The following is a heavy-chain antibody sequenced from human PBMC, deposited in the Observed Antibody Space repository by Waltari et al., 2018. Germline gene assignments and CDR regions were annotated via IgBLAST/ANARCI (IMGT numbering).Heavy chain of an antibody. CDR1: GFTFSSYW. V-gene: IGHV3-7*04. CDR3: ARGKVHDFWSGYYA. J-gene: IGHJ5*02. D-gene: IGHD3-3*01. Sequence: EVQLVESGGGLVQPGGSLRLSCAASGFTFSSYWMRWVRQAPGKGLEWVANIKQDGSEKYYVDSVKGRFTISRDDAKNSLYLQMNSLRAEDTAVYYCARGKVHDFWSGYYAWGQGTLVTVSS. CDR2: IKQDGSEK.